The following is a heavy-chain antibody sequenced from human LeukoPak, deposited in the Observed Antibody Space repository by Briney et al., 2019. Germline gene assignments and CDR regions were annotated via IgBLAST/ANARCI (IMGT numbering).Heavy chain of an antibody. J-gene: IGHJ4*02. CDR3: ARRSSGSPPYYFGY. CDR1: GFYFSSNW. D-gene: IGHD1-26*01. Sequence: GGSLRLSCAAAGFYFSSNWMHWVRHAPGQGLVWVSRIKGDGISTNYADSVKGRFTISRDIAKNTLYLQMNSLRAEDTAVYYCARRSSGSPPYYFGYWGQGTLVTVSS. V-gene: IGHV3-74*01. CDR2: IKGDGIST.